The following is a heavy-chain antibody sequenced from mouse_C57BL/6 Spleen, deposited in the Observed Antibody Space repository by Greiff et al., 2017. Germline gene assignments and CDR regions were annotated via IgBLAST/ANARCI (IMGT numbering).Heavy chain of an antibody. CDR3: TTRDYGSSHYYAMDY. D-gene: IGHD1-1*01. J-gene: IGHJ4*01. Sequence: EVQLVESGAELVRPGASVKLSCTATGFNIKDYYMHWVKQRPEQGLEWIGRIDPEDGDTEYAPKFQGKATMTADTSSNTAYLQLSSLTSEDTAVYYCTTRDYGSSHYYAMDYWGQGTSVTVSS. V-gene: IGHV14-1*01. CDR2: IDPEDGDT. CDR1: GFNIKDYY.